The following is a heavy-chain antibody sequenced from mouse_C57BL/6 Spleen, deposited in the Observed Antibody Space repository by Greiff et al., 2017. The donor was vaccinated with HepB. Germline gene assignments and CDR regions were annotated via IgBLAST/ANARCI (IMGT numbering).Heavy chain of an antibody. J-gene: IGHJ3*01. CDR2: IDPETGGT. CDR3: TGSTDCDGAWFAY. D-gene: IGHD2-4*01. Sequence: LVESGAELVRPGASVTLSCKASGYTFTDYEMHWVKQTPVHGLEWIGAIDPETGGTAYNQKFKGKAILTADESSSTAYMELRSLTSEDSAVYYCTGSTDCDGAWFAYWGQGTLVTVSA. V-gene: IGHV1-15*01. CDR1: GYTFTDYE.